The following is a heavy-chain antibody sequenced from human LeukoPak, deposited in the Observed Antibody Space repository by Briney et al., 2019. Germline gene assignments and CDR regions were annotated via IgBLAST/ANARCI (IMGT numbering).Heavy chain of an antibody. CDR3: ARKALPGNWFDP. CDR2: IFTSGST. CDR1: GDSISTYY. J-gene: IGHJ5*02. Sequence: SETLSLTCTVSGDSISTYYWSWIRQPAGKGLKWIGRIFTSGSTNYNPSLKSRVTMSLDTSKNQFSLKLSSVTAADTAVYYCARKALPGNWFDPWGRGALVTVSS. V-gene: IGHV4-4*07.